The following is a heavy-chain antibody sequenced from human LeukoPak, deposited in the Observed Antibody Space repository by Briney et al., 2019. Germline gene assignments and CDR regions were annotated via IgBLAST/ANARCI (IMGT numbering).Heavy chain of an antibody. CDR3: ARAAQHYYYGMDV. CDR1: GDSISTYY. Sequence: PSETLSLTCTVSGDSISTYYWSWIRQPPGKGLEWIGYIDYSGRTTYNPSLKTRVTISGDTSKNHFSLKLTSVTAADTAVYYCARAAQHYYYGMDVWGHGTTVTVSS. CDR2: IDYSGRT. V-gene: IGHV4-59*01. J-gene: IGHJ6*02.